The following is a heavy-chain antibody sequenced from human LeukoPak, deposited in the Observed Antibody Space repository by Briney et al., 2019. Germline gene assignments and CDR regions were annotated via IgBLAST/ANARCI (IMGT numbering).Heavy chain of an antibody. V-gene: IGHV4-31*03. CDR3: AREATTTVTTGFDP. CDR2: IYYSGST. CDR1: GGSISSGGYY. Sequence: SETLSLTCTVSGGSISSGGYYWSWIRQHPGKGLEWIGYIYYSGSTYYNPSLKSRVTISVDTSKNQFSLKLSSVTAADTAVYYCAREATTTVTTGFDPWGQGTLVTVSS. D-gene: IGHD4-11*01. J-gene: IGHJ5*02.